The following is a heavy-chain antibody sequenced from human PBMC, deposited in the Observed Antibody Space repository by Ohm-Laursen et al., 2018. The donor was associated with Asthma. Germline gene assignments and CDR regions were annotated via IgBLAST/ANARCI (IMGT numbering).Heavy chain of an antibody. CDR3: ARGSFYYESTGYYFFDH. CDR2: SSYSGST. D-gene: IGHD3-22*01. Sequence: SDTLSLTFTVSGGSISSGTYWWGWIRQPPGMGLEWIGSSSYSGSTYYNPPLRSRVTISVDTSKNQFSLKLTSVTAADTAVYYCARGSFYYESTGYYFFDHWGQGALVTVSS. CDR1: GGSISSGTYW. J-gene: IGHJ4*02. V-gene: IGHV4-39*07.